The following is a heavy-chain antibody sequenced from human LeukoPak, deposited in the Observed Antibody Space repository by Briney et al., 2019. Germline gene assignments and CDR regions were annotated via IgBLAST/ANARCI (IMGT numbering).Heavy chain of an antibody. D-gene: IGHD3-10*01. CDR1: GYTFTSYG. V-gene: IGHV1-18*04. CDR3: ARDFRYGSGSYYCY. J-gene: IGHJ4*02. CDR2: ISAYNGNT. Sequence: ASVKVSCKASGYTFTSYGISWVRQAPGQGLEWMGWISAYNGNTNYAQKLQDRVTMTTDTSTSTAYMELRSLRSDDTAVYYCARDFRYGSGSYYCYWGQGTLVTVSS.